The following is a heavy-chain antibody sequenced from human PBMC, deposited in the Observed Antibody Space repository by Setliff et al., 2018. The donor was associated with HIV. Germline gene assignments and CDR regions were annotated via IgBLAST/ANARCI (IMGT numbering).Heavy chain of an antibody. CDR1: GGSINTGGYY. J-gene: IGHJ4*02. CDR3: ARVIQSSSLPFEC. D-gene: IGHD3-22*01. Sequence: SETLSLTCNVSGGSINTGGYYWSWIRQHPGKGLEWIGHIYYSGSTYYNPSLKSRATISVDTSKTQFSLNLTSVTAADTAIYYCARVIQSSSLPFECWGQGALVTVSS. CDR2: IYYSGST. V-gene: IGHV4-31*03.